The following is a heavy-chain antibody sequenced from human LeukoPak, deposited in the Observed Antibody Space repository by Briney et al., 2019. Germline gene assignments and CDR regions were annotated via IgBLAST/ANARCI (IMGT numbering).Heavy chain of an antibody. Sequence: GGSLRLSCAASGFTFSSSAMVWVRQAPGKGLEWVSVTYTGGNSYYAGSVKGRFIISRDISKNTLYLQMNSLRAEDSALYYCARGGRGSAAVVAPRSFDIWGQGTMVTVSS. J-gene: IGHJ3*02. D-gene: IGHD3-22*01. CDR1: GFTFSSSA. CDR2: TYTGGNS. CDR3: ARGGRGSAAVVAPRSFDI. V-gene: IGHV3-53*01.